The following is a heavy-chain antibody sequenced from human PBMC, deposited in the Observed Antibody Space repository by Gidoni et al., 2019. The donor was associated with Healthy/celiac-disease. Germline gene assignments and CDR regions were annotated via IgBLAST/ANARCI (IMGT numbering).Heavy chain of an antibody. Sequence: QVQLQESGPRLVQPSPTLSLTCTLSGGSISRGGYYWSWIRQHPGKGLEWSGYIYYSGSTYYNPSLKSRVTISVDTSKNQFSLKLSSVTAADTAVYYCARGDGVCSGGSCYSPFDYWGQGTLVTVSS. D-gene: IGHD2-15*01. V-gene: IGHV4-31*03. CDR1: GGSISRGGYY. CDR2: IYYSGST. CDR3: ARGDGVCSGGSCYSPFDY. J-gene: IGHJ4*02.